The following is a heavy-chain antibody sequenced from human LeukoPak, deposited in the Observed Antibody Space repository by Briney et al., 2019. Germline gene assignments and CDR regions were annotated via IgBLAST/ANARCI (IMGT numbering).Heavy chain of an antibody. D-gene: IGHD4-23*01. CDR2: INPNSGGT. CDR3: ARDDYGGNSGLFDY. J-gene: IGHJ4*02. CDR1: GYTFTNYD. V-gene: IGHV1-2*02. Sequence: ASVKVSCKASGYTFTNYDFSWVRQAPGQGLEWMGWINPNSGGTNYAQKFQGRVTMTRDTSISTAYMELSRLRSDDTAVYYCARDDYGGNSGLFDYWGQGTQVTVSS.